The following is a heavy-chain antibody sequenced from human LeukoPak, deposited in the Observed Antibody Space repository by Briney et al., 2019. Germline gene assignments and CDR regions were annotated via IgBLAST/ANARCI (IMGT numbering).Heavy chain of an antibody. CDR2: ISSSGSTI. V-gene: IGHV3-48*03. CDR3: ATQEEMATISH. CDR1: GFTFSSYE. D-gene: IGHD5-24*01. J-gene: IGHJ4*02. Sequence: GGSLRLSCAASGFTFSSYEMNWVRQAPGKGLEWVSYISSSGSTIYYADSVKGRFTISRDNAKNSLYLQMNSLRAEDTAVYYCATQEEMATISHWGQGTLVTVSS.